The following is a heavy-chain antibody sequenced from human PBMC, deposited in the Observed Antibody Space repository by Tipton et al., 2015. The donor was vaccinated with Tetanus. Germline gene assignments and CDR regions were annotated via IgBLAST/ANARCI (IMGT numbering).Heavy chain of an antibody. CDR3: AREAECSGGSCFSGDFAN. J-gene: IGHJ4*02. CDR2: SWYDGTDK. Sequence: SLRLSCAASGFIFSSYGIHWVRQAPGKGLEWVAVSWYDGTDKYYADSVKGRFTISRDNSKNSLYLQRNSLRAGDTAVYDCAREAECSGGSCFSGDFANGGQGTQVTVSS. CDR1: GFIFSSYG. V-gene: IGHV3-33*01. D-gene: IGHD2-15*01.